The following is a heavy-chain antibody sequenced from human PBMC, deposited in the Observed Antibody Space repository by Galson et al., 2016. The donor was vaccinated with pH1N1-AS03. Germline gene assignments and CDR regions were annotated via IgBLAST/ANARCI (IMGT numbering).Heavy chain of an antibody. CDR1: GFAFNVYG. CDR2: MGHDGGGE. Sequence: SLRLSCAASGFAFNVYGMHWVRQAPGKGLEWVALMGHDGGGEGYADPVRGRFTISRDNSKNTLYLQMDSLRVDDTALCYCARDLSMGHYVDYWGPGTLVTVSS. CDR3: ARDLSMGHYVDY. V-gene: IGHV3-33*01. J-gene: IGHJ4*02. D-gene: IGHD5-24*01.